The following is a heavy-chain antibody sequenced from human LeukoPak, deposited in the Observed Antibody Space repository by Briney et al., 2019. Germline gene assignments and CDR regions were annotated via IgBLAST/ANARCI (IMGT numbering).Heavy chain of an antibody. CDR2: IXXKTDGGTR. CDR3: TTRRLYCTSSTCSRSQVAY. CDR1: GFTFSNAW. J-gene: IGHJ4*02. Sequence: PGGSLRLSCAASGFTFSNAWMSXVRQAPGKGLEWVGRIXXKTDGGTRDYAAPVKGRFTISRDDSKNTLDLQMNSLKTEDTAVYYCTTRRLYCTSSTCSRSQVAYWGQGTLVTVSS. D-gene: IGHD2-2*01. V-gene: IGHV3-15*01.